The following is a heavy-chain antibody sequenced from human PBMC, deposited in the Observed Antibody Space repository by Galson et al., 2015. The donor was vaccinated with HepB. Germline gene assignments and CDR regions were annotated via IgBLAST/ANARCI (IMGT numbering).Heavy chain of an antibody. V-gene: IGHV3-30*03. D-gene: IGHD3-9*01. CDR3: ARTYYDILTGHMYWYFDL. J-gene: IGHJ2*01. CDR1: GFTFRTYG. CDR2: ISYDGSNK. Sequence: SLRLSCAASGFTFRTYGMHWVRQAPGKGLEWVAVISYDGSNKYYADSAKGRFTISRDNSKNTLYLQMNSLRAEDTAVYYCARTYYDILTGHMYWYFDLWGRGTLVTVSS.